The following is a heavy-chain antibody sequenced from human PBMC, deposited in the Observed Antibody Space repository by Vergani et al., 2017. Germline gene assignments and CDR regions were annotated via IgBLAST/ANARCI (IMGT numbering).Heavy chain of an antibody. CDR1: GFTFSDFW. CDR3: AKSGFVGAFET. CDR2: IMPDGSAT. Sequence: EVLLVESGGGLVQPGESLRLSCTASGFTFSDFWMTWVRQVPGKGLEWVANIMPDGSATMYADSLRGRFSISRDNAKNSLHLHMSSLGVEDTAVYFCAKSGFVGAFETWGQGTLVTVSS. D-gene: IGHD1-26*01. V-gene: IGHV3-7*01. J-gene: IGHJ3*02.